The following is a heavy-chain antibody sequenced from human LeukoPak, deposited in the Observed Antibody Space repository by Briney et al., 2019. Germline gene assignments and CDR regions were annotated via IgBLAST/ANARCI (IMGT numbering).Heavy chain of an antibody. CDR3: ATRESSMARTH. Sequence: GGSLRLSCAASGFIFSDYLMNWVRQVPGKGLEWVANINEVGTKEDYVDSVRGRFTISRDNTKNTLYLQMNSLRAEDTALYYCATRESSMARTHWGQGTLVTVSS. CDR1: GFIFSDYL. J-gene: IGHJ4*02. CDR2: INEVGTKE. V-gene: IGHV3-7*01. D-gene: IGHD3-10*01.